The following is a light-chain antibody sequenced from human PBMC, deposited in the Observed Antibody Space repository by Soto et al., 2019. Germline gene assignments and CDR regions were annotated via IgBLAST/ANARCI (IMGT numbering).Light chain of an antibody. CDR1: QNILYSSNNKNY. V-gene: IGKV4-1*01. CDR2: WAS. Sequence: DIVMTQSPDSLAVSLGERATINCKSSQNILYSSNNKNYLAWYQQKPGQPPKLLIYWASTRESGVPDRFSGSGSGTDFTLPISSLQAEDVASYYCQQYYSAPWTFGQGTKVEIK. J-gene: IGKJ1*01. CDR3: QQYYSAPWT.